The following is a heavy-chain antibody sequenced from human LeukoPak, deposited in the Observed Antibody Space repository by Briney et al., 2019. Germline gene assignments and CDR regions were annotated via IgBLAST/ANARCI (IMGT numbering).Heavy chain of an antibody. V-gene: IGHV3-30*03. J-gene: IGHJ4*02. Sequence: GGSLRLSCAASGFSFGSYGMHWVRQAPGKGLEWVAVISYDGSNKYYADSVKGRFTISRDNSKNTLYLQMNSLRAEDTAVYYCARTTSSGWYYFDYWGQGTLVTVSS. CDR2: ISYDGSNK. CDR3: ARTTSSGWYYFDY. CDR1: GFSFGSYG. D-gene: IGHD6-19*01.